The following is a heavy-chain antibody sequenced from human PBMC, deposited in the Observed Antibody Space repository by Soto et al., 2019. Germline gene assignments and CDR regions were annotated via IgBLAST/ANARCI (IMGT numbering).Heavy chain of an antibody. V-gene: IGHV6-1*01. CDR1: GDSVSSNSAA. CDR2: TYYRSRWYN. J-gene: IGHJ6*02. Sequence: PSQTLSLTCAISGDSVSSNSAAWNWIRQSPSRGLEWLGRTYYRSRWYNDYAVSVKSRITITPDTSKNQFSLQLNSVTPEDTAVYYCARDRFHSSGWDHYYCYGKDVWGQGTTVTVSS. CDR3: ARDRFHSSGWDHYYCYGKDV. D-gene: IGHD6-19*01.